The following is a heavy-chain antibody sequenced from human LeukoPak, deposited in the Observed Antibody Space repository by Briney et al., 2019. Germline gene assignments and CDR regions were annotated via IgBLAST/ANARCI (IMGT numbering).Heavy chain of an antibody. CDR2: ISWNSGAI. J-gene: IGHJ4*02. D-gene: IGHD3-22*01. Sequence: GRSLRLSCAASGFSFDDYAMHWVRQAPGKGLEWVSGISWNSGAIGYADSVKGRFTISRDNAKNSLYLQMNSLRAEDTALYYCAKGDYDSSGYYGSIEYWGQGTLVTVSS. V-gene: IGHV3-9*01. CDR1: GFSFDDYA. CDR3: AKGDYDSSGYYGSIEY.